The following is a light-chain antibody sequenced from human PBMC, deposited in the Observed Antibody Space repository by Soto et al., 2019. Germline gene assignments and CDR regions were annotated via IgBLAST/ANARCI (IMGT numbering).Light chain of an antibody. V-gene: IGLV1-36*01. J-gene: IGLJ1*01. CDR1: NSNIGNNE. CDR2: YND. CDR3: ASWDDSLNVYV. Sequence: QSVLTQPPSVSEAPRQRVTISCSGSNSNIGNNEVSWYQQLPGKAPNLLIFYNDLLPSGVSDRFSGSKSGTSASLAISGLQSEDEDDYYCASWDDSLNVYVFGTGTKLTVL.